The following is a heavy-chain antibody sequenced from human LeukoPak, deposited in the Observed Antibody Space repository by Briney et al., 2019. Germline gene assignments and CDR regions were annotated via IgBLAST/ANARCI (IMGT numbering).Heavy chain of an antibody. Sequence: PSETLSLTCAVYGGSFSGYYWGWIRQPPGKGLEWIGSIYHSGSTYYNPSLKSRVTISVDTSKNQFSLKLSSVTAADTAVYYCARHKYSSGWPPEGAFDIWGQGTMVTVSS. V-gene: IGHV4-34*01. D-gene: IGHD6-19*01. CDR1: GGSFSGYY. CDR3: ARHKYSSGWPPEGAFDI. J-gene: IGHJ3*02. CDR2: IYHSGST.